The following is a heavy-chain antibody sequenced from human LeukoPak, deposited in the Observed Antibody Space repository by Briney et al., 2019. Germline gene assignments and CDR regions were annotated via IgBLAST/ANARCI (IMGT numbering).Heavy chain of an antibody. Sequence: GGSLRLSCAASGFTFSSYSMNWVRQAPGKGLEWVSSISSSSSYIYYADSVKGRFTISRDNAKNSLYLQMNSLGAEDTAVYYCARGGLWTTLDYWGQGTLVTVSS. V-gene: IGHV3-21*01. J-gene: IGHJ4*02. CDR1: GFTFSSYS. CDR2: ISSSSSYI. D-gene: IGHD3/OR15-3a*01. CDR3: ARGGLWTTLDY.